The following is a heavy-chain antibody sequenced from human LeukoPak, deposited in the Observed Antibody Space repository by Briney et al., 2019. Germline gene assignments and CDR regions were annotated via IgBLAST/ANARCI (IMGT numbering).Heavy chain of an antibody. CDR3: ARDASEAPLYYYYMDV. CDR2: IYHSGST. Sequence: SETLSLTCTVSGYSISSGYYWGWIRQPPGKGLEWIGSIYHSGSTYYNPSLKSRVTISVDTSKNQFSLKLSSVTAADTAVYYCARDASEAPLYYYYMDVWGKGTTVTVSS. V-gene: IGHV4-38-2*02. CDR1: GYSISSGYY. J-gene: IGHJ6*03.